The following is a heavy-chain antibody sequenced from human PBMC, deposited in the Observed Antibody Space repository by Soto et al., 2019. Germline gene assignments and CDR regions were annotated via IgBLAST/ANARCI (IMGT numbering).Heavy chain of an antibody. J-gene: IGHJ5*02. CDR1: GFTFSSYA. D-gene: IGHD3-22*01. Sequence: GGSLRLSCAASGFTFSSYAMSWVRQAPGKGLEWVSAISGSGGSTYYADSVKGRFTISRDNAKNSLYLQMNSLRDEDTAVYYCAREPRYYYDSSGYLNWFDPWGQGTLVTVSS. V-gene: IGHV3-23*01. CDR3: AREPRYYYDSSGYLNWFDP. CDR2: ISGSGGST.